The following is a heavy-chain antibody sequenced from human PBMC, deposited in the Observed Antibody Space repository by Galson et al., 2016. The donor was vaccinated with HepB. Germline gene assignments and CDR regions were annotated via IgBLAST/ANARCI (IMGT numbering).Heavy chain of an antibody. CDR1: GGTFYSYA. J-gene: IGHJ4*02. CDR2: IIPIYGTP. CDR3: ARGRRGDVDIVATSYFDY. D-gene: IGHD5-12*01. V-gene: IGHV1-69*13. Sequence: SVKVSCKASGGTFYSYAISWVRQAPGQGLEWMGGIIPIYGTPNYAQKFQGRLTITADESTSTAYMELSSLRSEDTAVYYCARGRRGDVDIVATSYFDYWGQGTLVTVSS.